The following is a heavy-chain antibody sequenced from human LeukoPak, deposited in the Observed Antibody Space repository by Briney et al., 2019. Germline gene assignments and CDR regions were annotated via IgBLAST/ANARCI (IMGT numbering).Heavy chain of an antibody. J-gene: IGHJ4*02. V-gene: IGHV3-23*01. Sequence: GGSLRLFCAASGFTFSSYAMSWVRQAPGKGLEWVSAISGSGGSTYYADSVKGRFTISRDNSKNTLYLQMNSLRAEDTAVYYCAKGAVITMVRGVISAHFDYWGQGTLVTVSS. CDR1: GFTFSSYA. D-gene: IGHD3-10*01. CDR3: AKGAVITMVRGVISAHFDY. CDR2: ISGSGGST.